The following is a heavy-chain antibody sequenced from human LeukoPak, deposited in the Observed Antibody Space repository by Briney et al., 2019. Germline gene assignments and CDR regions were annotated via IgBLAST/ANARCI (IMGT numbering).Heavy chain of an antibody. Sequence: GGSLRLSCAASGFTFSTYSMNWVRRASGKGLEWVCYISSSSNTLYYADSVKGRFTISRANAKSSLYFQMNSLRAEDTAVYYCAREARGDDYFDFWGRGTLVTVSS. CDR1: GFTFSTYS. CDR3: AREARGDDYFDF. V-gene: IGHV3-48*01. J-gene: IGHJ2*01. CDR2: ISSSSNTL. D-gene: IGHD4-17*01.